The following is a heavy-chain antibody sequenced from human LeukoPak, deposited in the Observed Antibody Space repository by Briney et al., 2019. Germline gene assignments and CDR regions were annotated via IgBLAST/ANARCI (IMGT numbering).Heavy chain of an antibody. J-gene: IGHJ6*04. V-gene: IGHV3-48*03. CDR3: AELGITMIGGV. CDR2: ISSSGSTI. Sequence: PGGSLRLSCAAFGFTFSSYEMNWVRKAPGKGLEWVSYISSSGSTIYYADSVKGRFTISRDNAKNSLYLQMNSLRAEDTAVYYCAELGITMIGGVWGKGTTVTISS. D-gene: IGHD3-10*02. CDR1: GFTFSSYE.